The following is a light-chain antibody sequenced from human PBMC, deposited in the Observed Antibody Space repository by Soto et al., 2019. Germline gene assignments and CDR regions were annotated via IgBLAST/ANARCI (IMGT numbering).Light chain of an antibody. V-gene: IGKV3-15*01. CDR1: QSVMNS. CDR3: QQYHNWPPYT. Sequence: VMTQSPAILSVSPGERVTLSCRASQSVMNSLAWYQQRPGQAPRLLIHGASTSATGIPARFSGSGSGTEFTLTISSLQSEDFAVYYCQQYHNWPPYTFGKGTKLEI. J-gene: IGKJ2*01. CDR2: GAS.